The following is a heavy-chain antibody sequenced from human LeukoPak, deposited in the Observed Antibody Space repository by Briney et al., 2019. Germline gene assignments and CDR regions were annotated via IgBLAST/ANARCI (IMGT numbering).Heavy chain of an antibody. V-gene: IGHV4-34*01. CDR2: INHSGST. CDR3: ARLAGPEPVLLWFGDQPHDAFDI. Sequence: PSETLSLTCAVYGGSFSGYYWSWIRQPPGKGLEWIGEINHSGSTNYNPSLKSRVTISVDTSKNQFSLKLSSVTAADTAVYYCARLAGPEPVLLWFGDQPHDAFDIXXXGAMVTVSS. J-gene: IGHJ3*02. CDR1: GGSFSGYY. D-gene: IGHD3-10*01.